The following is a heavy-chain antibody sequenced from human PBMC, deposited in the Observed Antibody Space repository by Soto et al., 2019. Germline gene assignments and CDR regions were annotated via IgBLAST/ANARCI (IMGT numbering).Heavy chain of an antibody. D-gene: IGHD3-3*01. CDR3: AKDLLLFGVVSSPFYGMDV. Sequence: GGSLRLSCAASGFTFSSFPMSWVRQAPGKGLEWVSGISWNSGSIGYADSVKGRFTISRDNAKNSLYLQMNSLRAEDTALYYCAKDLLLFGVVSSPFYGMDVWGQGTTVTVSS. CDR2: ISWNSGSI. J-gene: IGHJ6*02. V-gene: IGHV3-9*01. CDR1: GFTFSSFP.